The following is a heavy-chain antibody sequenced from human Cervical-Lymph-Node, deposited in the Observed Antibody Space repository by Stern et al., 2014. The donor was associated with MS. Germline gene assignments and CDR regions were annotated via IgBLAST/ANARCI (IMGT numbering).Heavy chain of an antibody. V-gene: IGHV4-39*01. J-gene: IGHJ4*02. CDR1: GGSISSSSYY. CDR2: IYYSGST. D-gene: IGHD2-21*02. CDR3: ARHAGYCGGDCYTFDY. Sequence: QLQLQESGPGLVKPSETLSLTCTVSGGSISSSSYYWGWIRQPPGKGLEWIGSIYYSGSTYYNPSLKGRVTLPVEPPRNQSSLKLSSGTAADTAVYYCARHAGYCGGDCYTFDYWGQGTLVTVSS.